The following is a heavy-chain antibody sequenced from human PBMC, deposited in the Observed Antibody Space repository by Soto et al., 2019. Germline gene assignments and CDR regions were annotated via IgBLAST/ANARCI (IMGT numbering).Heavy chain of an antibody. J-gene: IGHJ3*02. V-gene: IGHV1-46*01. D-gene: IGHD6-6*01. CDR1: GYTFTSYY. Sequence: ASVKVSCKASGYTFTSYYMHWVRQAPGQGLEWMGIINPSGGSTSYAQKFQGRVTMTRDTSTSTVYMELSSLRSEDTAVYYCARVTIAARPSDAFEIWGQGTMVTVSS. CDR2: INPSGGST. CDR3: ARVTIAARPSDAFEI.